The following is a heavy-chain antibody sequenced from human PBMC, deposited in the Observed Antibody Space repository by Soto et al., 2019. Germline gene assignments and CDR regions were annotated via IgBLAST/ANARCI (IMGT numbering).Heavy chain of an antibody. CDR3: AREIFGVIISGGRDAFDI. CDR2: IIPIFGTA. J-gene: IGHJ3*02. V-gene: IGHV1-69*06. Sequence: QVQLVQSGAEVKKPGSSVKVSCKASGGTFSTYAISWVRQAPGQGLEWMGGIIPIFGTAKYAQKFQGRVTITADKSTSTAYMELSSLRSEDTAVYYCAREIFGVIISGGRDAFDIWGQGTMVTVSS. D-gene: IGHD3-3*01. CDR1: GGTFSTYA.